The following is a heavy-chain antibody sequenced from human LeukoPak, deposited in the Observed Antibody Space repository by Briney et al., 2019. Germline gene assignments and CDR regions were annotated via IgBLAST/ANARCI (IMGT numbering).Heavy chain of an antibody. CDR1: GGSFSGCS. V-gene: IGHV4-34*01. CDR3: AAGEAFDI. J-gene: IGHJ3*02. CDR2: INHSGST. D-gene: IGHD1-14*01. Sequence: PSETLSLTCAVYGGSFSGCSMSWIRQPPGKGLEWIGEINHSGSTDYNPSLKSRVTISVDTSKNQFSLKLSSVTAADTAVYYCAAGEAFDIWGQGTMVTASS.